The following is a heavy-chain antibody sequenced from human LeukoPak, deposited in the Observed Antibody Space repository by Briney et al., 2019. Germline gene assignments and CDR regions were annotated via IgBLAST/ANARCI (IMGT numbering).Heavy chain of an antibody. CDR1: GFTFSSYA. D-gene: IGHD3-22*01. CDR3: TRPYYYDSSGYYNDY. J-gene: IGHJ4*02. Sequence: GGSLRLSCAASGFTFSSYAMSWVRQAPGKGLEWVSAISGSGGSTYYADSVKGRFPISRDNSKNTLYLQMNSLRAEDTAVYYCTRPYYYDSSGYYNDYWGQGTLVTVSS. CDR2: ISGSGGST. V-gene: IGHV3-23*01.